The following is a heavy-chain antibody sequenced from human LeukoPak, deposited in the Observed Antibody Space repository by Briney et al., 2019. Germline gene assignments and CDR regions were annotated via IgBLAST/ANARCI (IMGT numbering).Heavy chain of an antibody. CDR1: GFTFSSYG. D-gene: IGHD3-10*01. V-gene: IGHV3-23*01. Sequence: GGSLRLSCAASGFTFSSYGMSWVRQAPGKGLEWVSDISGSGGSTYYADSVKGRFTISRDNSKNTLYLQMNSLRAEDTAVYYCAKDLYYGSGSYDYWGQGTLVTVSS. CDR3: AKDLYYGSGSYDY. J-gene: IGHJ4*02. CDR2: ISGSGGST.